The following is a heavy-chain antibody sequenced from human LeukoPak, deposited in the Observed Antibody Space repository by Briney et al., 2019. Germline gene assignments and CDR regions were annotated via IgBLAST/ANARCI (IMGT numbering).Heavy chain of an antibody. Sequence: SETLSLTCTVSGGSISSSSYYWGWIRQPPGKGLEWIGEINHSGSSNYNPSLKSRVTISVDTSKNQFSLKLTSVTAADTAVYYCAGGRIEGAADYWGQGTLVTVSS. D-gene: IGHD1-26*01. CDR2: INHSGSS. J-gene: IGHJ4*02. CDR3: AGGRIEGAADY. CDR1: GGSISSSSYY. V-gene: IGHV4-39*07.